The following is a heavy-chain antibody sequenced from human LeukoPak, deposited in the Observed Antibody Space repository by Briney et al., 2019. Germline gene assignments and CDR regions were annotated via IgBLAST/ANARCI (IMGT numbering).Heavy chain of an antibody. D-gene: IGHD6-19*01. CDR3: AKDSSGWSHIYMDV. Sequence: GGSLRLSCAASEFTFSSYAMTWVRQAPGKGLEWVSGISAGGGTTYYADSVKGRFTISRDNSKKTVYLQMNSLRAEDTAVYYSAKDSSGWSHIYMDVWSKGTTVTVSS. V-gene: IGHV3-23*01. CDR1: EFTFSSYA. CDR2: ISAGGGTT. J-gene: IGHJ6*03.